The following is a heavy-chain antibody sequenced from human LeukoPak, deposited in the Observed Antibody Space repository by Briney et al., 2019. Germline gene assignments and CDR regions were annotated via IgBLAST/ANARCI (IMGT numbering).Heavy chain of an antibody. Sequence: GESLKISCKGSGYSFTSYWIGWVRQMPGKGLERMGIVYPGDSDTRYSPSFQGQVTISADNSFSTAFLQWSSLRASDTAMYFCARVLMVRGGFDYWGQGALVTVSS. CDR3: ARVLMVRGGFDY. V-gene: IGHV5-51*01. CDR2: VYPGDSDT. D-gene: IGHD3-10*01. J-gene: IGHJ4*02. CDR1: GYSFTSYW.